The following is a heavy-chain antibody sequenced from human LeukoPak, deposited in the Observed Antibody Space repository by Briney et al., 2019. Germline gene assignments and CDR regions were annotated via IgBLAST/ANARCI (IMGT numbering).Heavy chain of an antibody. D-gene: IGHD3-3*01. V-gene: IGHV4-38-2*01. J-gene: IGHJ4*02. CDR3: ARQLDFWSGRTDY. Sequence: SETLSLTCAVSGYSISSGYYWGWIRQPPGKGLEWIGSIYHSGSTYYNPSLKSRVTISVDTSKNQFSLKLGSVTAADTAVYYCARQLDFWSGRTDYWGQGTLVTVSS. CDR2: IYHSGST. CDR1: GYSISSGYY.